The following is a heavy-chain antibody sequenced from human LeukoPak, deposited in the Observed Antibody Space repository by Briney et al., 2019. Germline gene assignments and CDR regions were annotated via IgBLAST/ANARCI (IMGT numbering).Heavy chain of an antibody. V-gene: IGHV3-23*01. CDR3: AKDDRWLQFCC. CDR2: IIPSGHTT. Sequence: GGSLRLSCVATGFTFSSHGMNWVRQAPGKGLEWVSGIIPSGHTTYYADSVRGRFTISRDNSRNTVYLQMNSLRAEDTAVYYCAKDDRWLQFCCWGQGTLVTVSA. J-gene: IGHJ4*02. D-gene: IGHD5-24*01. CDR1: GFTFSSHG.